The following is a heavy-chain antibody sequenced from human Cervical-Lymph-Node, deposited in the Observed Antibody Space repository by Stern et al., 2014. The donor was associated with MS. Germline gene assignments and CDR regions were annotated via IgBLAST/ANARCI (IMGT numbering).Heavy chain of an antibody. CDR2: ISTTTNYI. Sequence: QVQLVQSGGGLVKPGGSLRLSCVASGLTFRNYYMSWIRQAPGKGLEWLSYISTTTNYIKYADSVKGRFTISRDNAKNSLYLQMNSLRGEDTAIYYCARAISTGWYGGSDYWGQGTLVSVSS. CDR3: ARAISTGWYGGSDY. D-gene: IGHD6-19*01. J-gene: IGHJ4*02. CDR1: GLTFRNYY. V-gene: IGHV3-11*06.